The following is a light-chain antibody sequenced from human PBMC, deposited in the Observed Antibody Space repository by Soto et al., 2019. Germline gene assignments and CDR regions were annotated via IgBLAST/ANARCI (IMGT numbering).Light chain of an antibody. J-gene: IGKJ3*01. CDR1: QSVGSY. CDR3: QQCGGSPLFS. V-gene: IGKV3-20*01. Sequence: EIVLIQSPATLSLSPWERATLSCRASQSVGSYLAWYQHKPGQAPRLLISDASNRATGIPDRFSGSGSGTDFTLTISRLEPEDSAVYYCQQCGGSPLFSFGPGTKVAI. CDR2: DAS.